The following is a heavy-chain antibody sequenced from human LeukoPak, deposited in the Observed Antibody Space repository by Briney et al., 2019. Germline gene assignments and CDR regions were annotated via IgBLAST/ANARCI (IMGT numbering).Heavy chain of an antibody. CDR2: INHSGST. CDR1: GGSFSGYY. D-gene: IGHD3-22*01. Sequence: SETLSLTCAVYGGSFSGYYWSWIRRPPGKGLEWIGEINHSGSTNYNPSLKSRVTISVDTSKNQFSLKLSSVTAADTAVYYCARSLLRSGYYLNWFDPWGQGTLVTVSS. V-gene: IGHV4-34*01. CDR3: ARSLLRSGYYLNWFDP. J-gene: IGHJ5*02.